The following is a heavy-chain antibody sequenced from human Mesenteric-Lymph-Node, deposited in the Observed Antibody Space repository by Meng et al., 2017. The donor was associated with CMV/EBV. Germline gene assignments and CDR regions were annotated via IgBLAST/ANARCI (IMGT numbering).Heavy chain of an antibody. CDR2: INKDGREK. J-gene: IGHJ6*02. Sequence: GGSLRLSCAASGFTFSSYAMSWVRQPPGKGLEWVANINKDGREKYYVDSVKGRFTISRDSAKNSLYLQMNSLRAEDTAVYYCARDYHGSGRFYQPYYYGMDVWGQGTTVTVSS. CDR3: ARDYHGSGRFYQPYYYGMDV. D-gene: IGHD3-10*01. V-gene: IGHV3-7*01. CDR1: GFTFSSYA.